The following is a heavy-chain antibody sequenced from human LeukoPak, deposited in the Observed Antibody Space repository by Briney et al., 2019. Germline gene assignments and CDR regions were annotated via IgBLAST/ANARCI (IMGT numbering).Heavy chain of an antibody. J-gene: IGHJ4*02. CDR1: GGSISSYY. Sequence: KPSETLSLTCTVSGGSISSYYWGWIRQPAGRGLEWIGRIYSSGNTDYNPSLKSRVTMSIHTSKNQFSLKPNSVTAADTAVYYCVRVQVRPYYFDYWGQGTLVTVSS. CDR2: IYSSGNT. V-gene: IGHV4-4*07. CDR3: VRVQVRPYYFDY.